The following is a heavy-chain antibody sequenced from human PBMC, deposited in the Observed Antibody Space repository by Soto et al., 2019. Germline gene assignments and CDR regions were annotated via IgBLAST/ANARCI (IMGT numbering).Heavy chain of an antibody. CDR1: GFTFSSYG. D-gene: IGHD3-22*01. CDR3: AKSFHSSADTLEY. J-gene: IGHJ4*02. Sequence: GGSLRLSCAASGFTFSSYGMHWVRQAPGKGLEWVAVISYDGSNKYYADSVKGRFTISRDNSKNTLYLQMNSLRAEDTAVYYCAKSFHSSADTLEYWGQGTLVTVSS. CDR2: ISYDGSNK. V-gene: IGHV3-30*18.